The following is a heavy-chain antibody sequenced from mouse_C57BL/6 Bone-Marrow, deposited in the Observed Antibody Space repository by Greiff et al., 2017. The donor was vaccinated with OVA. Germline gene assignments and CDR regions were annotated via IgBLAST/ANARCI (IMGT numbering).Heavy chain of an antibody. CDR1: GFTFSSYT. Sequence: EVQGVESGGGLVKPGGSLKLSCAASGFTFSSYTMSWVRQTPEKRLEWVATISGGGGNTYYPDSVKGRFTISRDNAKNTLYLQMSSLRSEDTALYYCARHDYYGSSYFDYGGQGTTLTVSS. V-gene: IGHV5-9*01. CDR2: ISGGGGNT. J-gene: IGHJ2*01. CDR3: ARHDYYGSSYFDY. D-gene: IGHD1-1*01.